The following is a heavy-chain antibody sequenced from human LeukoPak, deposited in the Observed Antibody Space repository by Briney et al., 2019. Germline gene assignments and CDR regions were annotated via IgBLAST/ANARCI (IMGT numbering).Heavy chain of an antibody. CDR2: ISDSSSTI. V-gene: IGHV3-48*02. CDR1: GFTFSTYS. J-gene: IGHJ4*02. CDR3: ARDPNTVTSYFDY. Sequence: QPGGSLRLSCTASGFTFSTYSMNWVRQAPGKGLEWVSYISDSSSTIYYADSVKGRFTISRDNAKNSLHLQMNSLRDEDTAVYYCARDPNTVTSYFDYWGQGTLVTDSS. D-gene: IGHD4-17*01.